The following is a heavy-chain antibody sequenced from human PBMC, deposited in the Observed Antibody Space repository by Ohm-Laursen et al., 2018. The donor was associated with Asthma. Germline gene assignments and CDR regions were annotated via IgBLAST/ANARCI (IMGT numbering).Heavy chain of an antibody. CDR1: GYTFSRYS. J-gene: IGHJ4*02. CDR2: IKSKTDGGTT. D-gene: IGHD6-19*01. V-gene: IGHV3-15*01. Sequence: SLRLSCAASGYTFSRYSIHWVRQIPGKGLEWVGHIKSKTDGGTTDYAAPVKGRFTISRDDSKNTLYLQMNSLKTEDTAAYYCTTDPAFVAVAGTTSPESDYWGQGTLVTVSS. CDR3: TTDPAFVAVAGTTSPESDY.